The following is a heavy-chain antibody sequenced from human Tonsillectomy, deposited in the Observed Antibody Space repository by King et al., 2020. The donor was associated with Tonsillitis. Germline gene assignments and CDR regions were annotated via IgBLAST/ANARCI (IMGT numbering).Heavy chain of an antibody. J-gene: IGHJ4*02. V-gene: IGHV4-4*02. CDR3: AGTIAAAGTVSDY. CDR2: IFHSGSA. CDR1: GDSISSSYW. Sequence: VQLQESGPGLVKPSGTLSLTCAVSGDSISSSYWWTWVRQPPGKGLEWIGEIFHSGSANYNPSLKSRVTISVDKSKNQFSLKLSSVPAADTAVYYCAGTIAAAGTVSDYWGQGTLVTVSS. D-gene: IGHD6-13*01.